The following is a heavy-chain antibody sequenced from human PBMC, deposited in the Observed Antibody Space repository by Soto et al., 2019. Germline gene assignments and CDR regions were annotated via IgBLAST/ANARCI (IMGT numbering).Heavy chain of an antibody. V-gene: IGHV4-38-2*01. CDR2: IYYSGST. CDR1: GYSISSGYY. D-gene: IGHD3-9*01. CDR3: VRHIFLEYSDILTGPGAIDS. J-gene: IGHJ4*02. Sequence: SETLSLTCAVSGYSISSGYYWGWIRQPPGKGLEWITNIYYSGSTYNNPSLKSRVTISVDTSKNQFSLKLRSVAAADTAVYYCVRHIFLEYSDILTGPGAIDSWGQGTLVTVSS.